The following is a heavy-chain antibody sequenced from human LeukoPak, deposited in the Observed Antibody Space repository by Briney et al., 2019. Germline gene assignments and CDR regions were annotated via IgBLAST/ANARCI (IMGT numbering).Heavy chain of an antibody. CDR3: AARTYYDILTGYYDY. V-gene: IGHV1-58*01. CDR2: IVVGSGNT. Sequence: TSVKVSCKASGYTFTSSAVQWVRQARGKRLEWIGWIVVGSGNTNYAQKFQERVTITRDMSTSTAYMELSSLRSEDTAVYYCAARTYYDILTGYYDYWVQGTLVTVSS. J-gene: IGHJ4*02. D-gene: IGHD3-9*01. CDR1: GYTFTSSA.